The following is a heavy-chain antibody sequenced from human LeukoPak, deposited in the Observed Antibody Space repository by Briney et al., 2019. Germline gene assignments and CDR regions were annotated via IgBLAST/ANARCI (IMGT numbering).Heavy chain of an antibody. CDR3: AKDTSAWWYHRAYMNV. CDR1: GFTFGDYA. J-gene: IGHJ6*03. Sequence: GRSLTLAWAASGFTFGDYAVSWGRQAPGGGLEWVSAISGGGDENFHADSVKGRFTPSRDNSNNTLSLQMSSLRVEDSAVYFCAKDTSAWWYHRAYMNVWGTGTTVTVSS. V-gene: IGHV3-23*01. CDR2: ISGGGDEN. D-gene: IGHD2-15*01.